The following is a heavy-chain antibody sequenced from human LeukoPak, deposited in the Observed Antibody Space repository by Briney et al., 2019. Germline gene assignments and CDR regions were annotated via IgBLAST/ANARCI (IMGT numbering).Heavy chain of an antibody. Sequence: GSLLLSCAASAFSFSKFALIWVRPAPGKGLEWVSAITANGGYTLYADAVKGRFTVSRDNSKNTLYLQINSLRPEDTAMYYCAKDPNGDYIGAFDFWGQGTMVTVSS. D-gene: IGHD4-17*01. J-gene: IGHJ3*01. CDR2: ITANGGYT. V-gene: IGHV3-23*01. CDR1: AFSFSKFA. CDR3: AKDPNGDYIGAFDF.